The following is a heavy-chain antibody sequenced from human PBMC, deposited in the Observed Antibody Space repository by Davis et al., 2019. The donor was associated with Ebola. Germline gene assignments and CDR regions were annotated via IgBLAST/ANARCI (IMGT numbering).Heavy chain of an antibody. Sequence: ASVKVSCKASGSTFTSYYMHWVRQAPGQGLEWMGIINPSGGSTSYAQKFQGRVTMTRDTSISTAYMELSRLRSDDTAVYYCARGGSYYYYYYYGMDVWGQGTTVTVSS. CDR3: ARGGSYYYYYYYGMDV. CDR1: GSTFTSYY. J-gene: IGHJ6*02. CDR2: INPSGGST. D-gene: IGHD1-26*01. V-gene: IGHV1-46*01.